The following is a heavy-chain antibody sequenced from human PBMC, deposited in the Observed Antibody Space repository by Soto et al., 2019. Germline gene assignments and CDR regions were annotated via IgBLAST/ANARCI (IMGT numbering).Heavy chain of an antibody. CDR1: GFTFSGSA. Sequence: ASVKVFCKASGFTFSGSAMRWVRQARGQGLEWMGWIILSSGDTSFAQKFQGRVTMTGDMSIRTAYMEMRWLRHDDRAKNFCARKLIAASGTFDYWGQGTLVTVSS. CDR3: ARKLIAASGTFDY. CDR2: IILSSGDT. J-gene: IGHJ4*02. V-gene: IGHV1-2*02. D-gene: IGHD6-13*01.